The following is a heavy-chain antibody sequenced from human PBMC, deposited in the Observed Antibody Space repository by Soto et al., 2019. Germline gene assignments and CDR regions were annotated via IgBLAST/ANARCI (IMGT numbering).Heavy chain of an antibody. Sequence: PGGSLRLSCAASGFTFSSYGMHWVRQAPGKGLEWVAVISYDGSNKYYADSVKGRFTISRDNSKNTLYLQMNSLRAEDTAVCYCASHPDFWSRYSGVLFYYYYGMDVWGQGTTVTVSS. V-gene: IGHV3-30*03. CDR2: ISYDGSNK. CDR3: ASHPDFWSRYSGVLFYYYYGMDV. J-gene: IGHJ6*02. D-gene: IGHD3-3*01. CDR1: GFTFSSYG.